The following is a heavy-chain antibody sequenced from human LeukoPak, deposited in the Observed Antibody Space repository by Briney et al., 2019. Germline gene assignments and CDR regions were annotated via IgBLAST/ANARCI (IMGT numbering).Heavy chain of an antibody. CDR1: VGTFSSYA. CDR3: ARDQARQWLAYNWFDP. J-gene: IGHJ5*02. D-gene: IGHD6-19*01. Sequence: SVKVSCKASVGTFSSYAISGVRQAPGQGREWVGRIIPILGIANYAQKFQGRVTITADKSTSTAYMELSSLRSEDTAVYYCARDQARQWLAYNWFDPWGQGTLVTVSS. V-gene: IGHV1-69*04. CDR2: IIPILGIA.